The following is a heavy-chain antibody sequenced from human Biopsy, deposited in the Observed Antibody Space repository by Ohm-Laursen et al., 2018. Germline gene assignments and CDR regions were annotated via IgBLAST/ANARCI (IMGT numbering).Heavy chain of an antibody. J-gene: IGHJ4*02. CDR2: INHSGST. D-gene: IGHD3-22*01. V-gene: IGHV4-34*01. CDR3: ARESDSSGYYYRDY. Sequence: GTLSLTWAVYGGSFTGYYWSWIRQPPGKGLEWIGEINHSGSTNYNPSLKSRVTISLDTSKNQLSLKLSSVTAADTAVYYCARESDSSGYYYRDYWGQGTLVTVSS. CDR1: GGSFTGYY.